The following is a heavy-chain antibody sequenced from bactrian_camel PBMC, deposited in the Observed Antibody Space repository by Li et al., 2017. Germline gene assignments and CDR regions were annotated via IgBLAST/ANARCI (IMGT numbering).Heavy chain of an antibody. Sequence: HVQLVESGGGSVQAGGSLRLSCTTSGFTATMAWFRQAPGKEREAVACISGNGGRTLYADSMEGRFTISRDNAKNTLYLHMNNLKPDDTAMYYCAAHATYSGGYYTPFLSSNLRYWGQGTQVTVS. CDR3: AAHATYSGGYYTPFLSSNLRY. V-gene: IGHV3S63*01. D-gene: IGHD2*01. CDR2: ISGNGGRT. CDR1: GFTAT. J-gene: IGHJ4*01.